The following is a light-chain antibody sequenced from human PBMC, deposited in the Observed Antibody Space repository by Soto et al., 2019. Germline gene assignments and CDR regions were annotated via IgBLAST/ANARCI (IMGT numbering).Light chain of an antibody. V-gene: IGKV1-5*01. CDR3: QQYYRSSIT. Sequence: IQMTQSPSTLSASVGDRVTITCRASQSLNNYLAWYQQKPGKAPKLLIYDASTLERGVPSRFSGTGSGTEFTLTISSLQPDDFATYYCQQYYRSSITFGQGTRLAIK. CDR2: DAS. J-gene: IGKJ5*01. CDR1: QSLNNY.